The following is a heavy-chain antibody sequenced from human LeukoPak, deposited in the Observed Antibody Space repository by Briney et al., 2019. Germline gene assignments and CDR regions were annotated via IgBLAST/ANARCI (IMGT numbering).Heavy chain of an antibody. CDR2: IYYSGTT. CDR1: GDSVSSSRYY. Sequence: SETLSLTCIVSGDSVSSSRYYWGWIRQPPGRGLEWIGSIYYSGTTFYNPSLKSRVTISVDTSKNQFSMKLTSVTAADTAVYFCARQDYDFWSGYYDYWGQGTLVTVSS. CDR3: ARQDYDFWSGYYDY. D-gene: IGHD3-3*01. J-gene: IGHJ4*02. V-gene: IGHV4-39*01.